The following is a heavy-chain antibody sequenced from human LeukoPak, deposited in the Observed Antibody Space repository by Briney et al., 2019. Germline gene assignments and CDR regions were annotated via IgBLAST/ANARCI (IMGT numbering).Heavy chain of an antibody. CDR2: ITSISRTI. J-gene: IGHJ6*04. Sequence: GGTLRLSCAASGFTFSSFSMNWVRQAPGRGLGWVSFITSISRTIYYADSVKGRFTISRDNAKNLLYLQMNSLRAEDTAVYYCARRYSSDKEMDVWGKGTTVTISS. CDR3: ARRYSSDKEMDV. V-gene: IGHV3-48*01. CDR1: GFTFSSFS. D-gene: IGHD6-25*01.